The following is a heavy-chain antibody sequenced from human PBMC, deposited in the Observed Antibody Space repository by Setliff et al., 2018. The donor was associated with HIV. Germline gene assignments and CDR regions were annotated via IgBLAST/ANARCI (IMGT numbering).Heavy chain of an antibody. V-gene: IGHV4-59*11. CDR1: GGSISSHY. Sequence: SETLSLTCTVSGGSISSHYWSWIRQSPGEGLEWIGSIYYSGSTTNYNPSLKSRVTISVDTSKNQFPLKLSSVTAADTAVYYCARTPYSSSSDVWGQGTTVTVSS. D-gene: IGHD2-2*01. CDR3: ARTPYSSSSDV. CDR2: IYYSGSTT. J-gene: IGHJ6*02.